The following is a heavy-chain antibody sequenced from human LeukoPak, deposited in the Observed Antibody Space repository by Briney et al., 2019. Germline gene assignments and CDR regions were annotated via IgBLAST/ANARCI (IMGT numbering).Heavy chain of an antibody. CDR1: VYTFTSYG. V-gene: IGHV1-18*01. CDR3: ARALPPYYDFWSGYYSGGMDV. D-gene: IGHD3-3*01. Sequence: ASVKVSCKASVYTFTSYGISWVRQAPGQGLEWMGWISAYNGNTNYAQKLQGRVTMTTDTSTSTAYMELRSLRSDDTAVYYCARALPPYYDFWSGYYSGGMDVWGQGTTVTVSS. J-gene: IGHJ6*02. CDR2: ISAYNGNT.